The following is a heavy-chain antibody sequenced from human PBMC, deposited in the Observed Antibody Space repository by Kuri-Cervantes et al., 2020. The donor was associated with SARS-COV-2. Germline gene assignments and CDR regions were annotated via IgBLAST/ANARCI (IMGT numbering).Heavy chain of an antibody. CDR1: GGSISSHY. D-gene: IGHD1-26*01. CDR2: IYYSGST. Sequence: SETLSLTCTVSGGSISSHYWSWIRQPPGKGLEWIGYIYYSGSTNYNPSPKSRVTISVDTSKNQFSLKLSSVTAADTTVYYCARGIVGATGEYYFDYWGQGTLVTVSS. J-gene: IGHJ4*02. CDR3: ARGIVGATGEYYFDY. V-gene: IGHV4-59*11.